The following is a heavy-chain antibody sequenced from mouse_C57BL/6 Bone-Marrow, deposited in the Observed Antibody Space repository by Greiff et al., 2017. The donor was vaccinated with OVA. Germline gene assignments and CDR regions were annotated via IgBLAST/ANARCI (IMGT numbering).Heavy chain of an antibody. Sequence: QVTLKESGPELVKPGASVKISCKASGYAFSSSWMNWVKQRPGKGLEWIGRIYPGDGDTNYNGKFKGKATLTADKSSSTAYMQLSSLTSEDSAVYFCARSGNSFDYWGQGTTLTVSS. J-gene: IGHJ2*01. CDR2: IYPGDGDT. CDR3: ARSGNSFDY. CDR1: GYAFSSSW. D-gene: IGHD2-1*01. V-gene: IGHV1-82*01.